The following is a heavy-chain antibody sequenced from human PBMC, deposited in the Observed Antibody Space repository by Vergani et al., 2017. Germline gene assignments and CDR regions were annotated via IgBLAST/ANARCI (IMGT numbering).Heavy chain of an antibody. V-gene: IGHV4-34*01. CDR2: INHSGST. CDR1: GGSFSGYY. Sequence: QVQLQQWGAGLLKPSETLSLTCAVYGGSFSGYYWSWIRQPPGKGLEWIGEINHSGSTNYNPSLKSRVTISVDTSKNQFSLKLSSVTAADTAVYYCARALRYYYYYMDVWGKGTTVTVAS. CDR3: ARALRYYYYYMDV. J-gene: IGHJ6*03.